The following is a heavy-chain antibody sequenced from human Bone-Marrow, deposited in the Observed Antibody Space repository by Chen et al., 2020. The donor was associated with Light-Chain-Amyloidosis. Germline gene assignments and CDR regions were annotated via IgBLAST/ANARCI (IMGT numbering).Heavy chain of an antibody. CDR3: ARDSGSYSLTTFDY. D-gene: IGHD1-26*01. CDR2: ISYDGSNK. CDR1: GFTFSSYA. Sequence: QVQLVESGGGVVQPGRSLRLSCAASGFTFSSYAMHWVRQAPGKGLGWVAVISYDGSNKYYADSVKGRFAISRDNSKNTLYLQMNSLRAEDTAVYYCARDSGSYSLTTFDYWGQGTLVTVSS. V-gene: IGHV3-30*01. J-gene: IGHJ4*02.